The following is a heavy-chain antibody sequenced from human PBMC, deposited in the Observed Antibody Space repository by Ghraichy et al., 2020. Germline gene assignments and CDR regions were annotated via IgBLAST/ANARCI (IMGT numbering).Heavy chain of an antibody. D-gene: IGHD4-23*01. CDR3: AKDGGGGNSFDY. V-gene: IGHV3-30*18. CDR1: GFTFSSYG. Sequence: GGSLRLSCAASGFTFSSYGMHWVRQAPGKGLEWVAVISYDGSNKYYADSVKGRFTISRDNSKNTLYLQMNSLRAEDTAVYYCAKDGGGGNSFDYRGQGTLVTVSS. CDR2: ISYDGSNK. J-gene: IGHJ4*02.